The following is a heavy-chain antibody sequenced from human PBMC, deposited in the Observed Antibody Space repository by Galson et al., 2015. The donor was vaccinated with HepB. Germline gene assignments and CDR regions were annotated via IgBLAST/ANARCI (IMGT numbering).Heavy chain of an antibody. CDR3: ARGNYGDYDEYFER. J-gene: IGHJ1*01. Sequence: SLRLSCAASGFTFSSYSMHWVRQAPGKGLEWVTVISYDGSYKNYADFVKGRFTISRDNSKNTLFLQMNSLETEDTAVYFCARGNYGDYDEYFERWGPGTLVTVSS. CDR2: ISYDGSYK. CDR1: GFTFSSYS. V-gene: IGHV3-30*04. D-gene: IGHD4-17*01.